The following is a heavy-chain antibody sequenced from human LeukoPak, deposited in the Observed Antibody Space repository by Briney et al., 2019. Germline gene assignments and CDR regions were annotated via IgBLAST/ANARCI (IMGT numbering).Heavy chain of an antibody. Sequence: GGPLRLSCAASGFTFSSYGMHWVRQAPGKGLEWVAVIWYDGSNKYYADSVKGRFTISRDNSKNTLYLQMNSLRAEDTAVYYSARVHLEWLVLGYFQHWGQGTLVTVSS. D-gene: IGHD6-19*01. V-gene: IGHV3-33*01. CDR3: ARVHLEWLVLGYFQH. CDR2: IWYDGSNK. CDR1: GFTFSSYG. J-gene: IGHJ1*01.